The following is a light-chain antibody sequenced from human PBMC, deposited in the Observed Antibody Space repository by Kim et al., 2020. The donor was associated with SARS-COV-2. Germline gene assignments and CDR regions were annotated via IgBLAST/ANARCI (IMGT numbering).Light chain of an antibody. CDR2: GAS. CDR3: QQYSNYPLT. V-gene: IGKV1D-16*01. J-gene: IGKJ4*01. CDR1: QDIYFW. Sequence: DIQMTQSQSSLSASVGDSVTITCRASQDIYFWLAWYQQKPDKAPKSLYYGASTFQAGVPSRFRCRGSGTDFTLTISGLHPEDFATYYCQQYSNYPLTFGGGTKVDIK.